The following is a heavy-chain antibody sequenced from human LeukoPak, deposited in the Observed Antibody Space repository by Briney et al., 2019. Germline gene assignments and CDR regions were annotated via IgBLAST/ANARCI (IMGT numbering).Heavy chain of an antibody. CDR2: ISWNSGTI. CDR1: GFIFDDHA. J-gene: IGHJ6*03. V-gene: IGHV3-9*01. Sequence: PGGSLRLSCAASGFIFDDHAMHWVRQAPGKGLEWVSSISWNSGTIAYADSVQGRFTISRDKPKNSLYMQMNSLRAEDTAFYYCAKNISPTPLYMDVWGKGTTVTISS. CDR3: AKNISPTPLYMDV.